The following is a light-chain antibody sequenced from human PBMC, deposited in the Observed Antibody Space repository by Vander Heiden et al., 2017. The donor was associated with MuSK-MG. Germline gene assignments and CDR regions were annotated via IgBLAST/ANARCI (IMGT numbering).Light chain of an antibody. CDR1: QSVSGNS. V-gene: IGKV3-20*01. CDR2: DAS. J-gene: IGKJ1*01. Sequence: EIVLTQSPGTLSLSPGERATLSCRASQSVSGNSLAWYQLKPGQAPRRLIYDASSRATGIPDRFSGSGSGTDFTLTISRLEPEDFAVYYCQQDCSSPRTFGQGTKVEIK. CDR3: QQDCSSPRT.